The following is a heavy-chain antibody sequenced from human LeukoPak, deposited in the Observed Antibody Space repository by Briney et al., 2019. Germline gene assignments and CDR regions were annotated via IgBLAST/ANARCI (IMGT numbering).Heavy chain of an antibody. Sequence: VASVKVSCKASGGTFSSYAISWVRQAPGQGLEWMGGVIPIFGTANYAQKFQGRVTITADESTSTAYMELSSLRSEDTAVYYCARGSVHSSSWYGGYYYYYMDVWGKGTTSLSP. CDR1: GGTFSSYA. CDR3: ARGSVHSSSWYGGYYYYYMDV. CDR2: VIPIFGTA. J-gene: IGHJ6*03. D-gene: IGHD6-13*01. V-gene: IGHV1-69*13.